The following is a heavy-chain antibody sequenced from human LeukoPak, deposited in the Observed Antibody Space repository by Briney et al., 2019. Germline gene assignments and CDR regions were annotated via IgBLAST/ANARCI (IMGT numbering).Heavy chain of an antibody. D-gene: IGHD1-14*01. Sequence: SETLSLTCTVSGGSISSSSYYWGWIRQPPGKGLEWIGSIYYSGSTYYNPSLKSRVTISVDTSKNQFSLKLSSVTAADTAVYYCARIKPGDPGVYYYMDVWGKGTTVTVSS. CDR1: GGSISSSSYY. CDR2: IYYSGST. CDR3: ARIKPGDPGVYYYMDV. V-gene: IGHV4-39*07. J-gene: IGHJ6*03.